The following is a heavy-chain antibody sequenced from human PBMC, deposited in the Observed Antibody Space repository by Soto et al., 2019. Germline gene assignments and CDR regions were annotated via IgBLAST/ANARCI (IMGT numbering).Heavy chain of an antibody. CDR2: IRSKAYGGTT. J-gene: IGHJ4*02. Sequence: GSLGLSCTSSGFTFGDYAMSWVRQAPGKGLEWVGFIRSKAYGGTTEYAASVKGRFTISRDDSKSIAYLQMNSLKTEDTAVYYCTRRQARYFDYWGQGTLVTVSS. V-gene: IGHV3-49*04. D-gene: IGHD3-9*01. CDR1: GFTFGDYA. CDR3: TRRQARYFDY.